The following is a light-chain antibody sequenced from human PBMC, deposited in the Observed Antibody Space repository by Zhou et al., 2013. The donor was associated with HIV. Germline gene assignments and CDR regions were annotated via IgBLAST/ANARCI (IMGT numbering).Light chain of an antibody. V-gene: IGKV3-15*01. J-gene: IGKJ1*01. CDR3: QQYNNWPGT. CDR1: QSVRSSY. CDR2: GAS. Sequence: EILMTQSPATLSVSPGERATLSCRASQSVRSSYLAWYQQKPGQAPRLLIYGASTRATGIPARFSGSGSGTEFTLSISSLQSEDFAVYYCQQYNNWPGTFGQGTKVEIK.